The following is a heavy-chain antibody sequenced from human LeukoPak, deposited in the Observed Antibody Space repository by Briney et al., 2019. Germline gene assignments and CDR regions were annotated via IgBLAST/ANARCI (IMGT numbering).Heavy chain of an antibody. D-gene: IGHD3-3*01. CDR3: ASSITIFGVVYSDAFDI. J-gene: IGHJ3*02. CDR2: IKQDGSEK. Sequence: PGGSLRLSCAASGFTFSSYWMSWVRQAPGKGLEWVANIKQDGSEKYYVDSVKGRFTISRDNAKNSLYLQMNSLRAEDTAVYYCASSITIFGVVYSDAFDIWGQGTMVTVSS. CDR1: GFTFSSYW. V-gene: IGHV3-7*01.